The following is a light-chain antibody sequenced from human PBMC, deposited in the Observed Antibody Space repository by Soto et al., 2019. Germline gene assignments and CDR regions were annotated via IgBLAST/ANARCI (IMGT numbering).Light chain of an antibody. CDR3: QQANSFPSIT. CDR2: DAS. CDR1: QSISSW. J-gene: IGKJ5*01. V-gene: IGKV1-12*02. Sequence: GDRVTITCRASQSISSWLAWYQQKPGKAPKFLIYDASNLESGVPSRFSGSGSGTDFTLTISSLQPEDFATYYCQQANSFPSITFGQGTRLEIK.